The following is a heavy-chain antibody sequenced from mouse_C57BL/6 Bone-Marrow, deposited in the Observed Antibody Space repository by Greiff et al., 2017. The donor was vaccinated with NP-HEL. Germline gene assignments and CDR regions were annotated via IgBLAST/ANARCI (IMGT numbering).Heavy chain of an antibody. V-gene: IGHV14-2*01. CDR2: IDPEDGET. CDR3: ARSGFITPSPYFDY. Sequence: EVQGVESGAELVKPGASVKLSCTASGFNIKDYYMHWVKQRTEQGLEWIGRIDPEDGETKYAPKFQGKASITADTSSNTAYLQLSSLTSEDTAVYYCARSGFITPSPYFDYWGQGTTLTVSS. D-gene: IGHD1-1*01. CDR1: GFNIKDYY. J-gene: IGHJ2*01.